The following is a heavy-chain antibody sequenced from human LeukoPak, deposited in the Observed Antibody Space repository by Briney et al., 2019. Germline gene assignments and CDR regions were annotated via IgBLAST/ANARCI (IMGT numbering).Heavy chain of an antibody. D-gene: IGHD3-22*01. V-gene: IGHV3-49*04. J-gene: IGHJ3*02. CDR2: IRSKAYGGTT. CDR1: GFTFSSYS. CDR3: TRGDDSSGPTDAFDI. Sequence: GGSLRLSCAASGFTFSSYSMNWVRQAPGKGLEWVGFIRSKAYGGTTEYAASVKGRFTISRDDSKSIAYLQMNSLKTEDTAVYYCTRGDDSSGPTDAFDIWGQGTMVTVSS.